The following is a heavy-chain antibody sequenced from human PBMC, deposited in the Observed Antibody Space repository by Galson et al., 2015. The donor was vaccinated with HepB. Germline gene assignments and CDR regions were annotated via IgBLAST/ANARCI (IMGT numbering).Heavy chain of an antibody. CDR2: ISGSGGST. V-gene: IGHV3-23*01. J-gene: IGHJ4*02. CDR3: AKEKRDYGHTRGGFDY. Sequence: SLRLSCAASGFTFSSYAMSWVRQAPGKGLEWVSAISGSGGSTYYADSVKGRFTISRDNSKNTLYLQMNSLRAEDTAVYYCAKEKRDYGHTRGGFDYWGQGTLVTVSS. D-gene: IGHD4-17*01. CDR1: GFTFSSYA.